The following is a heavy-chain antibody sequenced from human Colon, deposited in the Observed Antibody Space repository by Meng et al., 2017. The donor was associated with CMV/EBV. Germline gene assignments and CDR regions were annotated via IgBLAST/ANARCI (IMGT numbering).Heavy chain of an antibody. D-gene: IGHD2-21*01. Sequence: EVHFLESVRGLVLTWCCLSLSCEASGFTFSNAVMSWCRQAQGKGLEWVGRIISKSKGGTTDYAAPVKGRFTISRDDSKNTVYLQMNSLKTEDTAVYYCARDKGVRTFDTWGQGILVTVSS. V-gene: IGHV3-15*01. CDR3: ARDKGVRTFDT. J-gene: IGHJ4*02. CDR2: IISKSKGGTT. CDR1: GFTFSNAV.